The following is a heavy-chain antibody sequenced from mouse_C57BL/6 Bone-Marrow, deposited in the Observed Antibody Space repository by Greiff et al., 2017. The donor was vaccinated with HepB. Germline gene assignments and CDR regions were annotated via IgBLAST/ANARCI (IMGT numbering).Heavy chain of an antibody. Sequence: EVMLVESGGDLVKPGGSLKLSCAASGFTFSSYGMSWVRQTPDKRLEWVATISSGGSYTYYPDSVKGRFTISRDNAKNTLYLQMSSLKSEDTAMYYCARVGAGYFDYWGQGTTLTVSS. V-gene: IGHV5-6*01. CDR1: GFTFSSYG. D-gene: IGHD3-3*01. J-gene: IGHJ2*01. CDR3: ARVGAGYFDY. CDR2: ISSGGSYT.